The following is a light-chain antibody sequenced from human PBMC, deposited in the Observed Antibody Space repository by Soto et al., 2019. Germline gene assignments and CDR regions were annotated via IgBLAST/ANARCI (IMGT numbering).Light chain of an antibody. J-gene: IGKJ2*01. CDR2: AAS. Sequence: EIVLTQSPGTLSLSPGERATLSCRASQSVSSSFLAWYQHKPGQAPRLLIYAASSRATGIPDRFSGSGSGTDFPLTISRLEPEDFAVYYCQQYGSSPYTCGQGPKLEI. CDR3: QQYGSSPYT. CDR1: QSVSSSF. V-gene: IGKV3-20*01.